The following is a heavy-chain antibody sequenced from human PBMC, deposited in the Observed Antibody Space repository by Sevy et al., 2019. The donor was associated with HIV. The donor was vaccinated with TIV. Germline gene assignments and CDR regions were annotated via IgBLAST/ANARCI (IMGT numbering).Heavy chain of an antibody. Sequence: GGSLRLSCAASGFTFSTYWMSWVRQAPGKGLEWVANIKKDGSEKYYVDSVKGRFTISGDNATSSLYLQRKSLRAEDTAVYYCARDCSSTSCLWGLDVWGQGTTVTVSS. CDR2: IKKDGSEK. CDR3: ARDCSSTSCLWGLDV. D-gene: IGHD2-2*01. J-gene: IGHJ6*02. V-gene: IGHV3-7*03. CDR1: GFTFSTYW.